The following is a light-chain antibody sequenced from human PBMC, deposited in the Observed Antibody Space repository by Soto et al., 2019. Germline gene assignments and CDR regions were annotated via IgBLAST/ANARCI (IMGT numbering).Light chain of an antibody. V-gene: IGKV1-39*01. CDR1: QSIRRY. CDR3: QQSYSNPRT. Sequence: DIQMTQSPSSLSASVGDRFTITCRASQSIRRYLNWYQQKPGKAPNLLXNAASSLQSGVPSRFSGSESGTDFTLTISSLQPEDFETYYCQQSYSNPRTFGQGTKVDIK. J-gene: IGKJ1*01. CDR2: AAS.